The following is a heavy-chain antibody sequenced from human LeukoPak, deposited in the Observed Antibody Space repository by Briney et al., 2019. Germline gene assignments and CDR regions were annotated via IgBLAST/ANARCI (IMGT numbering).Heavy chain of an antibody. CDR2: ISSSSSYI. D-gene: IGHD1-26*01. V-gene: IGHV3-21*01. J-gene: IGHJ6*03. CDR3: AKVGAMGYYYYYYMDV. CDR1: GFTFSSYS. Sequence: PGGSLRLPCAASGFTFSSYSMNWVRQAPGKGLEWVSSISSSSSYIYYADSVKGRFTTSRDNAKNSLYLQMNSLRAEDTAVYYCAKVGAMGYYYYYYMDVWGKGTTVTVSS.